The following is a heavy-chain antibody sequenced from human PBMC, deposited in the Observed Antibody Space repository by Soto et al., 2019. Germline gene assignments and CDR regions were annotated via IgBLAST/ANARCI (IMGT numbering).Heavy chain of an antibody. J-gene: IGHJ5*02. CDR2: IKSKSDGGTT. V-gene: IGHV3-15*01. D-gene: IGHD2-15*01. CDR1: VFTFIDAW. Sequence: GWSLRLSCAASVFTFIDAWMSWVRQAPGKGLDWVGRIKSKSDGGTTEYAAPVRGRFTISRDDSKNTLYLQMNSLKTEDTAVYYCTTDLWRIAVVVGSTGYFNPWGQGTPVTVSS. CDR3: TTDLWRIAVVVGSTGYFNP.